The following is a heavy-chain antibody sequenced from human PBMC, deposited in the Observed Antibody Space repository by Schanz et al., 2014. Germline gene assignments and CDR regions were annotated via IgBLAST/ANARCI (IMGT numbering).Heavy chain of an antibody. J-gene: IGHJ3*01. D-gene: IGHD5-12*01. V-gene: IGHV1-18*01. CDR2: ISAYNGDT. CDR3: ARGGGPEDVFDV. Sequence: QVQLVQSGAEVKKPGASVKVSCKASGYTFTSYGINWVRQAPGQGLEWMGWISAYNGDTNYALKLQGRVTITRDTLASTAYMDLSSLRTDDTAVYYCARGGGPEDVFDVWGQGTMVTVSS. CDR1: GYTFTSYG.